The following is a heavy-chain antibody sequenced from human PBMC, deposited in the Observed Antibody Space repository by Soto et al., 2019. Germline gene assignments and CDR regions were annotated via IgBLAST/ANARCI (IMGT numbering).Heavy chain of an antibody. J-gene: IGHJ5*02. CDR1: GGTISGYY. V-gene: IGHV4-4*07. CDR3: ARGQRFSDWFDP. CDR2: IYSRGNT. Sequence: SETLSLTCSVSGGTISGYYWTWIRQPAGKGLEWIGRIYSRGNTKYNPSLQSRVTMSLDTSNNQFSLRLTSVTAADTAVYYCARGQRFSDWFDPWAQGTWVTVSS. D-gene: IGHD3-3*01.